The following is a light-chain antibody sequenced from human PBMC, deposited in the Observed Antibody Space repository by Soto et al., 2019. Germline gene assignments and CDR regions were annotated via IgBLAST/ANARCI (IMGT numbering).Light chain of an antibody. Sequence: QSALTQPASVSGSPGQSITISCTGTSSDVGAYDYVSWYQQHPDKAPKFMIYEVTNRPSGVSHRFSGSKSGNTASLTISGLQAEDEADYYCTSFTSSSTYVFGNGTKITVX. CDR2: EVT. CDR3: TSFTSSSTYV. V-gene: IGLV2-14*01. CDR1: SSDVGAYDY. J-gene: IGLJ1*01.